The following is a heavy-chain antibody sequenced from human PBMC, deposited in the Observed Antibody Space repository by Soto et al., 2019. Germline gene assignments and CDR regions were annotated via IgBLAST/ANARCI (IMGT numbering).Heavy chain of an antibody. CDR2: IYHSGST. J-gene: IGHJ4*02. CDR1: GGSISSGGYS. V-gene: IGHV4-30-2*01. Sequence: SETLSLTCAVSGGSISSGGYSWSWIRQPPGKGLEWIGYIYHSGSTYYNPSLKSRVTISVDRSKNQFSLKLSSVTAADTAVYYCARAPAFDGDYRYYFDYWGQGTLVTVSS. CDR3: ARAPAFDGDYRYYFDY. D-gene: IGHD4-17*01.